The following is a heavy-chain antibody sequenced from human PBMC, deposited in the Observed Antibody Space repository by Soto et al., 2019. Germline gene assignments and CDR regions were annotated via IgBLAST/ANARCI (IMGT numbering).Heavy chain of an antibody. D-gene: IGHD4-17*01. V-gene: IGHV4-31*03. CDR1: GGSISSVNYY. CDR3: ARACDDSGAQFDF. J-gene: IGHJ4*02. Sequence: QVQLQESGPGLVKPSQTLSLTCTVSGGSISSVNYYWSWIRQLPGKELEWIGYIYHSGSTYYNQSLTSRLTLSIDTSKSQLSLKLTSVTAADTAMYYCARACDDSGAQFDFWGQGALVTVSS. CDR2: IYHSGST.